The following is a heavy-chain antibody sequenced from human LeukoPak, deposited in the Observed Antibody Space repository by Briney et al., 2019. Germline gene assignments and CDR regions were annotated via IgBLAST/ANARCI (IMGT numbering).Heavy chain of an antibody. D-gene: IGHD3-9*01. V-gene: IGHV4-30-2*01. J-gene: IGHJ4*02. CDR3: ARGARYYDILTGYHNSGYYFDY. Sequence: PSETLSLSCAVSGGSISSGGYSWSCIRQPPGKGLEWIGYIYHSGSTYYNPSLKSRVTISVDRSKNQFSLKLSSVTAADTAVYYCARGARYYDILTGYHNSGYYFDYWGQGTLVTVSS. CDR2: IYHSGST. CDR1: GGSISSGGYS.